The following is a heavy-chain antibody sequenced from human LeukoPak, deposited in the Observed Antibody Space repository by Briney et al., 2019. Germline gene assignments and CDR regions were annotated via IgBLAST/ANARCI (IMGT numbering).Heavy chain of an antibody. J-gene: IGHJ4*02. CDR1: GYTFTGYY. D-gene: IGHD3-22*01. CDR2: INPNSGGT. CDR3: ARDYYDSSGYATN. V-gene: IGHV1-2*02. Sequence: GASVKVSCRASGYTFTGYYIYWVRQAPGQGLEWMGWINPNSGGTNYAQKFQGRVTMTRDTSISTAYMELSRLRSDDTAVYYCARDYYDSSGYATNWGQGTLVTVSS.